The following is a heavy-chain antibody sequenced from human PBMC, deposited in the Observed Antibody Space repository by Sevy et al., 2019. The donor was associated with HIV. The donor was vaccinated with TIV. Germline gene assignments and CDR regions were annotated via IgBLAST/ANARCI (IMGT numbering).Heavy chain of an antibody. CDR2: ISGSGSST. D-gene: IGHD3-22*01. CDR3: AKEGGSHYDTSGSFDD. J-gene: IGHJ4*02. Sequence: GGSLRLSCTTSGFTFRIYAMSWVRQAPGKGLERVSAISGSGSSTYYADSVKGRFTISRDNSKNTLYLQMNSLRAEDTAVFYCAKEGGSHYDTSGSFDDWGQGTRVTVSS. V-gene: IGHV3-23*01. CDR1: GFTFRIYA.